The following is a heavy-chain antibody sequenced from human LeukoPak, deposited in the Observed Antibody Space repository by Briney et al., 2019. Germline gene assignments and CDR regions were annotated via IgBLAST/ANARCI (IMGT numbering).Heavy chain of an antibody. CDR3: ARGPPLDGYSYGENWFDP. CDR1: GGTFSSDT. CDR2: IIPILGIA. D-gene: IGHD5-18*01. J-gene: IGHJ5*02. Sequence: ASVKVSCKASGGTFSSDTISWVRQAPGQGLEWMGRIIPILGIANYAQKFQGRVTITADKSTSTAYMELSSLRSEDTAVYYCARGPPLDGYSYGENWFDPWGQGTLVTVSS. V-gene: IGHV1-69*02.